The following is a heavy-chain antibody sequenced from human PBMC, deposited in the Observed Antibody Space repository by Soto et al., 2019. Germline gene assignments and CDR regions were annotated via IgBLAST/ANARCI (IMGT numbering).Heavy chain of an antibody. V-gene: IGHV1-69*01. CDR2: IIPIHGTT. CDR1: GGSLTSYP. D-gene: IGHD3-16*01. J-gene: IGHJ4*02. Sequence: QMEQSGAEVRKPGSSVKVSCKPSGGSLTSYPMAWVRQAPGQWFEWMGGIIPIHGTTEYAQKFQGRVTITADESTNRATLELTGLTSEDTAVYYCARGWGLVSWGQGTLVTVSS. CDR3: ARGWGLVS.